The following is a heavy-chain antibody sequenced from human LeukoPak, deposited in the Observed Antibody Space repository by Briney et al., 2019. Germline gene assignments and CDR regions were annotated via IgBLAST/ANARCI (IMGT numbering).Heavy chain of an antibody. CDR2: IYYNGST. Sequence: SETLSLTCTVSGGSISRYYWSWIRQPPRKGLEYIEYIYYNGSTTYTPPLASRVSMSVDTCKNQFSLQLTSVTAADTAVYHSARETYCSGGICFFGPDYWGQGTLVTASS. J-gene: IGHJ4*02. CDR1: GGSISRYY. D-gene: IGHD2-15*01. V-gene: IGHV4-59*12. CDR3: ARETYCSGGICFFGPDY.